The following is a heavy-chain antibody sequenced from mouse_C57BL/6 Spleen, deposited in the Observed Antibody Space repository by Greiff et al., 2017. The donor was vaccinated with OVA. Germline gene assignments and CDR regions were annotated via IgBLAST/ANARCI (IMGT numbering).Heavy chain of an antibody. CDR1: GYAFSSSW. D-gene: IGHD2-5*01. V-gene: IGHV1-82*01. Sequence: VQLQQSGPELVKPGASVKISCKASGYAFSSSWLNWWKQRLGKGLVGIGRFFPGDGDTNYNGKFKGKATLTADKSSSTAYMQLSSVTSEDSAVYFCAESNPAWFAYWGQGTLVTVSA. CDR2: FFPGDGDT. J-gene: IGHJ3*01. CDR3: AESNPAWFAY.